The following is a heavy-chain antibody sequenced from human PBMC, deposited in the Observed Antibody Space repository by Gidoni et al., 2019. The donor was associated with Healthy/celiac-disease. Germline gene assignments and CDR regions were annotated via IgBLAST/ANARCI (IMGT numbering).Heavy chain of an antibody. D-gene: IGHD5-12*01. V-gene: IGHV3-9*01. CDR2: ISWNSGSI. J-gene: IGHJ4*02. CDR3: AKAGSGYDAGIDY. CDR1: AFTFDDYA. Sequence: EVQLVESGGGLVQPGRSLRLSCAASAFTFDDYAMHWVRQAPGKGLEWVSGISWNSGSIGYADSVKGRFTISRDNAKNSLYLQMNSLRAEDTALYYCAKAGSGYDAGIDYWGQGTLVTVSS.